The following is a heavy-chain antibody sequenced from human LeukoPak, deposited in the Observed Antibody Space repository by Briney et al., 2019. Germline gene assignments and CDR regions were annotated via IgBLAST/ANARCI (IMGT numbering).Heavy chain of an antibody. V-gene: IGHV4-38-2*02. CDR2: FHRGRI. Sequence: TSETLSLTCKVSGYPIGLDYYWVWIRQAPGRGLQWIGGFHRGRIQYNSALKSRVTISIDSSKNQFSLRMWPVTAADTAFYFCARAPSSYESGNGYPNLGWLDPWGQGALVTVSS. CDR3: ARAPSSYESGNGYPNLGWLDP. CDR1: GYPIGLDYY. J-gene: IGHJ5*02. D-gene: IGHD5-24*01.